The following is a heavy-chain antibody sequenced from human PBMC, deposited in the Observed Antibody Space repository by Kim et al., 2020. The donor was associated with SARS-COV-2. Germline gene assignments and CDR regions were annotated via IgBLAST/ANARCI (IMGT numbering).Heavy chain of an antibody. V-gene: IGHV3-23*01. CDR2: SDGSDGTT. D-gene: IGHD2-2*03. Sequence: GGSLRLSCTTSGFTFTGYAMSWVRQAPGTGLEWVSSSDGSDGTTYYVDSVKGRFTISRDNSKNTLYLQMNSLRADDTAVYYCMKGGWGWIWDHWGQGTRVTVSS. J-gene: IGHJ4*02. CDR1: GFTFTGYA. CDR3: MKGGWGWIWDH.